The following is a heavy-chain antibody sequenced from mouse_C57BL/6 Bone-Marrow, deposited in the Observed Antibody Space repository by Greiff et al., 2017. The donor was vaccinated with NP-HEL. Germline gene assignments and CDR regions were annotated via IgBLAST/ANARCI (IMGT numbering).Heavy chain of an antibody. J-gene: IGHJ3*01. D-gene: IGHD3-1*01. CDR3: ARDGLLGFAY. Sequence: EVKLVESEGGLVQPGRSMKLSCTASGFTFSDYYMAWVRQVPEKGLEWVANINYDGSSTYYLDSLKSRFIISRDNAKNILYLQMSSLKSEDTATYYCARDGLLGFAYWGQGTLVTVSA. V-gene: IGHV5-16*01. CDR1: GFTFSDYY. CDR2: INYDGSST.